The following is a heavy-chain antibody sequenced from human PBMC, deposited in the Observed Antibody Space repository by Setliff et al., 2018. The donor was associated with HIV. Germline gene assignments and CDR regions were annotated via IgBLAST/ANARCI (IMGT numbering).Heavy chain of an antibody. CDR2: INASTGNT. V-gene: IGHV1-3*01. CDR3: ARTANDYGDYYFDY. CDR1: GYTFTSYA. D-gene: IGHD4-17*01. Sequence: ASVKVSCKASGYTFTSYAMHWVRQAPGQRLEWMGWINASTGNTKYSQNFQGRVTFSRDTSASTAYMELSSLRSEDTSVYYCARTANDYGDYYFDYWGQGTLVTVSS. J-gene: IGHJ4*02.